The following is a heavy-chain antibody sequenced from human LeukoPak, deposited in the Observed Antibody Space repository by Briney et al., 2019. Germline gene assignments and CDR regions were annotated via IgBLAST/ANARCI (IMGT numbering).Heavy chain of an antibody. CDR2: ISSGGTYE. CDR1: GFTFSNYA. V-gene: IGHV3-30*01. CDR3: ARDSTYYHDSGSSGPHYFDN. Sequence: GGSLRLSCAASGFTFSNYAMHWVRQAPGKGLEWVSLISSGGTYEYYADSVKGRFTISRDNSKNTLYLQLNSLRAEDTAVYYCARDSTYYHDSGSSGPHYFDNWGQGTLVTVSS. D-gene: IGHD3-10*01. J-gene: IGHJ4*02.